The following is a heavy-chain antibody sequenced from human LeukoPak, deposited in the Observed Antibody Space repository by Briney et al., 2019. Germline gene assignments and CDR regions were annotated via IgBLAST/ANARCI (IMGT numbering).Heavy chain of an antibody. CDR2: ISAYNGNT. V-gene: IGHV1-18*01. D-gene: IGHD3-10*01. CDR3: ARDGSFDI. CDR1: GGTFSKYS. Sequence: ASVKVSCKASGGTFSKYSISWVRQAPGQGLEWMGWISAYNGNTNYTQKFKGRVTMTTDTSTSTAYMELRSLRSDDTAVYYCARDGSFDIWGQGTMVTVSS. J-gene: IGHJ3*02.